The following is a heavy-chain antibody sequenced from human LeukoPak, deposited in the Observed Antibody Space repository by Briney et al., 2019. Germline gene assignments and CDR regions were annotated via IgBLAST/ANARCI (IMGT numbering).Heavy chain of an antibody. Sequence: ASVKVSCKASGYTFTSYSISWVRQAPGQGLEWMGWISAYNGNTNYAQKLQGRVTMTTDTSTSTAYMELRSLRSDDTAVYYCARESVGSSSWLNYYCYMDVWGKGTTVTVSS. CDR3: ARESVGSSSWLNYYCYMDV. CDR1: GYTFTSYS. J-gene: IGHJ6*03. V-gene: IGHV1-18*01. CDR2: ISAYNGNT. D-gene: IGHD6-13*01.